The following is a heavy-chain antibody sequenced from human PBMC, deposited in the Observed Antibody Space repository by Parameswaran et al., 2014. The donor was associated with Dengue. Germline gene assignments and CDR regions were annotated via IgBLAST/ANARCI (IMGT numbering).Heavy chain of an antibody. D-gene: IGHD3-16*01. CDR3: ARVLASRNYVGPEIDY. V-gene: IGHV4-59*01. Sequence: GSLRLSCTVSGIPMTHYYWTWIRQSPRKGLEWIGYIYSTGSTNYNPSLQSRVAMSVDTSKNQFSLILNSVTAEDTAVYYCARVLASRNYVGPEIDYWGQGTLVTVSS. J-gene: IGHJ4*02. CDR1: GIPMTHYY. CDR2: IYSTGST.